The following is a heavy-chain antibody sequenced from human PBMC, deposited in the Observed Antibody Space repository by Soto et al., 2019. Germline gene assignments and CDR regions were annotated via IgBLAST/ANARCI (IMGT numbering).Heavy chain of an antibody. CDR3: ARKVVPAAIGNYYYYMDV. J-gene: IGHJ6*03. Sequence: SETLSLTCTVSGGSISSGGYYWSWIRQHPGEGLEWIGYIYYSGSTYYNPSLKSRVTISVDTSKNHFSLKLSSVTAADTAVYYCARKVVPAAIGNYYYYMDVWGKGTTVTVSS. V-gene: IGHV4-31*03. CDR1: GGSISSGGYY. CDR2: IYYSGST. D-gene: IGHD2-2*02.